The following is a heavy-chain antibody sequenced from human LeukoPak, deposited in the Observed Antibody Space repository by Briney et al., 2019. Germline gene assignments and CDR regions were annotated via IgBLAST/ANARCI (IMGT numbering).Heavy chain of an antibody. CDR2: INHSGST. CDR3: ARGRLGYCSSTSCYTESYYYGMDV. Sequence: GSLRLSCAASGFTFSSYAMSWIRQPPGKGLEWIGEINHSGSTNYNPSLKSRVTISVDTSKNQFSLKLSSVTAADTAVYYCARGRLGYCSSTSCYTESYYYGMDVWGQGTTVTVSS. J-gene: IGHJ6*02. V-gene: IGHV4-34*01. D-gene: IGHD2-2*02. CDR1: GFTFSSYA.